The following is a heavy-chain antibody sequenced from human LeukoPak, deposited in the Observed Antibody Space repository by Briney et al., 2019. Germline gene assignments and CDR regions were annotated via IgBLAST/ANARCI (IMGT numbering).Heavy chain of an antibody. CDR1: GGSFSGYY. V-gene: IGHV4-34*01. J-gene: IGHJ2*01. CDR2: INHSGST. D-gene: IGHD6-13*01. Sequence: SETLSLTCAVYGGSFSGYYWSWIRQPPGKGLEWIGEINHSGSTNYNPSLKSRVTISVDTFKNQFSLKLSSVTAADTAVYYCARVYYSNSYDYWYFDLWGRGTLVTVSS. CDR3: ARVYYSNSYDYWYFDL.